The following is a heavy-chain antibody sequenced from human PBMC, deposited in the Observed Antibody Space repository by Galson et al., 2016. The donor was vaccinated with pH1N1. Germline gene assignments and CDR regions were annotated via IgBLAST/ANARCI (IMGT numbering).Heavy chain of an antibody. V-gene: IGHV3-64*02. CDR2: ISNNGGTT. J-gene: IGHJ6*02. Sequence: SLRLSCAASGFIFSNYAMSWVRQAPGKGLEYVSAISNNGGTTYYADSVKGRFTISRDNSKNTLYLQMGSLRAEDMAVYYCARSFAVGARSYYAMDVWGQGTTVSVSS. D-gene: IGHD1-26*01. CDR3: ARSFAVGARSYYAMDV. CDR1: GFIFSNYA.